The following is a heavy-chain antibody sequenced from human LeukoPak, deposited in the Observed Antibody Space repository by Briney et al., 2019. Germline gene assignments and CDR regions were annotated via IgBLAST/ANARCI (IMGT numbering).Heavy chain of an antibody. D-gene: IGHD3-10*01. CDR1: GGSISSYY. Sequence: SETLSLTCTVSGGSISSYYWSWIRQPPGKGLEWIGYIYYSGSTNYNPSLKSRVTISVDTSKNQFSLKLSSVTAADTAVYYCARGTDYYGSGSYYNFYYYYMDVWGKGTTVTISS. CDR2: IYYSGST. J-gene: IGHJ6*03. CDR3: ARGTDYYGSGSYYNFYYYYMDV. V-gene: IGHV4-59*13.